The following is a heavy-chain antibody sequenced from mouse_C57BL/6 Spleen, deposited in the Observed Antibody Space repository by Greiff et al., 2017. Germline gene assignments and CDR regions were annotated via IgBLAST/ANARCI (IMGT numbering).Heavy chain of an antibody. Sequence: EVQLQESGPELVKPGASVKIPCKASGYTFTDYNMDWVKQSHGKSLEWIGDINPNNGGTIYNQKFKGKATLTVDKSSSTAYMELRSLTSEDTAVYYCARRGEDGYYAWFAYWGQGTLVTVSA. D-gene: IGHD2-3*01. CDR3: ARRGEDGYYAWFAY. V-gene: IGHV1-18*01. CDR2: INPNNGGT. CDR1: GYTFTDYN. J-gene: IGHJ3*01.